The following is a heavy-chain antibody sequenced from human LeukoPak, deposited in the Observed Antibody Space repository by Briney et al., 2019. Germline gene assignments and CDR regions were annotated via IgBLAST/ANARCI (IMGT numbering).Heavy chain of an antibody. D-gene: IGHD3-16*01. CDR3: ARGFHPAHLRLGGLDV. CDR1: GGSFSGYY. V-gene: IGHV4-34*01. J-gene: IGHJ6*04. CDR2: INHSGST. Sequence: PSETLSLTCAVYGGSFSGYYWSWIRQPPGKGLEWIGEINHSGSTNYNPSLNSRVTISVDTSKNQFSLKLSSVTAADTAVYYCARGFHPAHLRLGGLDVWGKGTTVTVSS.